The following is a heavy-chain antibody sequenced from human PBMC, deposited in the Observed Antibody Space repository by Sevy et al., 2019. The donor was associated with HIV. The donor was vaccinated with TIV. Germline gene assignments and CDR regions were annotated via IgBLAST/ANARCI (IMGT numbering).Heavy chain of an antibody. CDR3: ARIKGASSSYAMDV. CDR2: IYSGGTT. V-gene: IGHV3-53*01. D-gene: IGHD2-2*01. CDR1: GLTVGSLS. Sequence: GGSLRLSCVASGLTVGSLSINWVRQAPGKGLEWVSLIYSGGTTFYSDSVKGRFTISRDNSNNTLDLQMNSLRAEDTAIYYCARIKGASSSYAMDVWGQGTTVTVSS. J-gene: IGHJ6*02.